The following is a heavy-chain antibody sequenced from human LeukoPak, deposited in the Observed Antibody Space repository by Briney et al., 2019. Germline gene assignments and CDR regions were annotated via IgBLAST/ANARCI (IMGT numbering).Heavy chain of an antibody. J-gene: IGHJ4*02. CDR3: ARETFIGGSSIDY. CDR1: GFTFSDYY. D-gene: IGHD1-26*01. Sequence: GGSLRLSCAASGFTFSDYYMSWIRQAPGKGLEWVSYISSSGSTIYYADSVKGRFTISRDNAKNSLYLQMNSLRAEDTAAYYCARETFIGGSSIDYWGQGTLVTVSS. CDR2: ISSSGSTI. V-gene: IGHV3-11*04.